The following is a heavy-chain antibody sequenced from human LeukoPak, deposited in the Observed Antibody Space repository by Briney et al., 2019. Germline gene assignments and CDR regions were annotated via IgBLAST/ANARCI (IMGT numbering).Heavy chain of an antibody. V-gene: IGHV3-64*01. CDR3: AREGYYYGMDV. CDR2: ISSNGGST. J-gene: IGHJ6*02. Sequence: GGSLRLSCAASGFTFSSYAMHWVRQAPGKGLECVSAISSNGGSTYYANSVKGRFTISRDNSKNTLYLQMGSLRAEDMAVYYCAREGYYYGMDVWGQGTTVTVSS. CDR1: GFTFSSYA.